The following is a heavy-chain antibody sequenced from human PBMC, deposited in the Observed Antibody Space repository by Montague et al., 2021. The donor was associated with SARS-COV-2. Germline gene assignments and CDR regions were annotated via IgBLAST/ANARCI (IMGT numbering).Heavy chain of an antibody. J-gene: IGHJ3*02. CDR1: GGSISSYY. CDR2: IYYSGST. CDR3: VRVSDFWSGYYTAVGAFDI. D-gene: IGHD3-3*01. V-gene: IGHV4-59*01. Sequence: SETLSLTCTVSGGSISSYYWSWIRQPPGKGLEWIGYIYYSGSTNXNPSLKSRVTISVDTSKNQFSLKLSSVTAADTAVYYCVRVSDFWSGYYTAVGAFDIWGQGTMVTVSS.